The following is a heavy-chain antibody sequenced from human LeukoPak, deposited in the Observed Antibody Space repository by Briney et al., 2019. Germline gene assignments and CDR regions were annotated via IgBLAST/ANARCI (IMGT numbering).Heavy chain of an antibody. J-gene: IGHJ6*02. CDR3: AKDTGDYYYYAMDV. CDR1: GFTFEDYA. CDR2: ISWNSGSK. Sequence: GGSLRLSCAASGFTFEDYAMHWVRQAPGKGLEWVSGISWNSGSKGYGDSVKGRFTISRDNAKNSLYLQMASLRPEDTALYYCAKDTGDYYYYAMDVWGQGTTVTVSS. V-gene: IGHV3-9*01.